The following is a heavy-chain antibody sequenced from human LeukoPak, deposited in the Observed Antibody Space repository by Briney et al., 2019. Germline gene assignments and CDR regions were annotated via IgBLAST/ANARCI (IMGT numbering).Heavy chain of an antibody. V-gene: IGHV3-66*01. CDR2: IYRDVSS. CDR1: GLSVSSNY. J-gene: IGHJ4*02. Sequence: GRSLRLSCVASGLSVSSNYMSWVRQAPGKGLEWVAVIYRDVSSYYAESVKGRFTISRDNSKNTPYIQMNSLRAEGTAVYYCERSFYDILIGYYQYFDYWGQGTLVTVSS. CDR3: ERSFYDILIGYYQYFDY. D-gene: IGHD3-9*01.